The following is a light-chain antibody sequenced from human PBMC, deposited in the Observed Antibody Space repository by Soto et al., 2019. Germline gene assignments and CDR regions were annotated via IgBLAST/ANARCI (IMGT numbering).Light chain of an antibody. J-gene: IGKJ2*01. CDR1: QSVSSSY. CDR2: GAS. CDR3: QQYGSSLPYT. Sequence: IVLTQSPGPLSLSPGERATLSCRASQSVSSSYLAWYQQKPGQAPRLLIYGASSRDTGIPDRFSGSGSGTDFALTISRLEPEDFAVYYCQQYGSSLPYTFGQGTKLEIK. V-gene: IGKV3-20*01.